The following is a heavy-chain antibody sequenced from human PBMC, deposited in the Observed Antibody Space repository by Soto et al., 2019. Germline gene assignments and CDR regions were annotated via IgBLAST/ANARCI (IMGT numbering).Heavy chain of an antibody. V-gene: IGHV4-31*03. CDR2: IYYSGST. CDR3: ARSIDP. Sequence: PSDTLSLTCTVSGGSIISGGYYWILIRQHPGKGLEWIGYIYYSGSTYYNPSLKSRVTISVDTSNNQFSLKLSSGTAADTAVYYCARSIDPWGQGTLVTVSS. J-gene: IGHJ5*02. CDR1: GGSIISGGYY.